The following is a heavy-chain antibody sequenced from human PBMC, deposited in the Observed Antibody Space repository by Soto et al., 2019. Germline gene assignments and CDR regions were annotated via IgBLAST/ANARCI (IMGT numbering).Heavy chain of an antibody. CDR3: ARGMTPPGAPAWYYFDS. Sequence: QVQLQESGPGLMKPSETLSLTCTVSGASITGSFFWCWIRQPAGKGLEWIGRFSLSGTTNYNPCLKSRVTMSANGSKNQFSLRLTSVTAADTALYYCARGMTPPGAPAWYYFDSWGQGPLVTLSA. CDR2: FSLSGTT. CDR1: GASITGSFF. J-gene: IGHJ4*02. V-gene: IGHV4-4*07. D-gene: IGHD2-8*02.